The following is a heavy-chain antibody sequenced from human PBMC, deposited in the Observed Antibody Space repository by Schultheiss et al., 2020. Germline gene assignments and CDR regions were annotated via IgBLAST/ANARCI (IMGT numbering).Heavy chain of an antibody. V-gene: IGHV4-34*01. CDR2: INHRGST. CDR3: ARVQAVAGGGWFDP. CDR1: GGSFNGYY. D-gene: IGHD6-19*01. J-gene: IGHJ5*02. Sequence: SETLSLTCAVYGGSFNGYYWSWIRQPPGKGLEWIGEINHRGSTNYNPSLKSRVTISVDTSKNQFSLKLSSVTAADTAVYYCARVQAVAGGGWFDPWGQGTLVTVSS.